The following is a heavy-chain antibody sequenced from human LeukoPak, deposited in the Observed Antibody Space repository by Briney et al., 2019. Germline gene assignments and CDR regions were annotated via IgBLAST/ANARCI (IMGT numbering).Heavy chain of an antibody. D-gene: IGHD1-26*01. CDR3: AREPADSVGATGRFLP. CDR2: IIPIFGTA. Sequence: SVKVSCKPSGGTFSSYAISWVRQAPGQGLEWMGGIIPIFGTANYAQKFQGRVTITADESTSTAYMELSSLRSEDTAVCYCAREPADSVGATGRFLPWGQGTLVTVSS. CDR1: GGTFSSYA. V-gene: IGHV1-69*01. J-gene: IGHJ5*02.